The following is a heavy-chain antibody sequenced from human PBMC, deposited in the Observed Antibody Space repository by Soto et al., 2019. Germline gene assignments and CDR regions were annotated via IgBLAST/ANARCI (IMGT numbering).Heavy chain of an antibody. D-gene: IGHD5-18*01. V-gene: IGHV3-48*01. J-gene: IGHJ4*02. Sequence: EVQLVESGGGLVQPGGSLRLSCAASGYSRFSYYSMNWVRQAPGKGLEWVSFISGSGYPINYADSVRGRFTISRDNAKNSLSLQMNSLRVEDTAVYYCARVRGHSYGYVDYWGQGTLVTVSS. CDR3: ARVRGHSYGYVDY. CDR2: ISGSGYPI. CDR1: GYSRFSYYS.